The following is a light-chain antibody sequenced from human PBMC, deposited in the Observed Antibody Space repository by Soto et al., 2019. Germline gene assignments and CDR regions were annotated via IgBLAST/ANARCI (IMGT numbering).Light chain of an antibody. CDR3: GTWDSSLSAGQV. J-gene: IGLJ2*01. Sequence: QSVLTQPPSVSAAPGQKVTISYSGSSSNIGNNYVFWYQQLPGTAPRLLIYDNNRRPSGIPARFSGSKSGTSGLQTGDEADYYCGTWDSSLSAGQVFGGGTKLTVL. V-gene: IGLV1-51*01. CDR2: DNN. CDR1: SSNIGNNY.